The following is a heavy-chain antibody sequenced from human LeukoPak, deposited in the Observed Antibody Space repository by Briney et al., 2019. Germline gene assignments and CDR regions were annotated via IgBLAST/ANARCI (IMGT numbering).Heavy chain of an antibody. CDR2: IYYSGST. CDR1: GGSISSYS. Sequence: PSETLSLTCTVSGGSISSYSWSWIRQPPGKGLEWIGYIYYSGSTNYNPSLKSRLTISVDTSKNQFSLKLGSVTAADTAVYYCARGMTTGPDPWGQGTLVTVSS. D-gene: IGHD4-17*01. V-gene: IGHV4-59*08. J-gene: IGHJ5*02. CDR3: ARGMTTGPDP.